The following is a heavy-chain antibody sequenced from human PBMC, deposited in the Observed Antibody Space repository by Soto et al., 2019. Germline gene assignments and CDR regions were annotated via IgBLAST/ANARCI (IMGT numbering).Heavy chain of an antibody. V-gene: IGHV3-30*03. CDR3: ARDQVEMATVTLGY. CDR1: GFTFTSYG. Sequence: QVQLVESGGGVVQPGRSLRLSCAASGFTFTSYGMHWVRQAPGKGLEWVAVIEYDGSNENYADSVKGRFTISKDKSKNMLDLQMNSVRVEDTAVYYCARDQVEMATVTLGYWGQGTLVTVSS. D-gene: IGHD4-17*01. CDR2: IEYDGSNE. J-gene: IGHJ4*02.